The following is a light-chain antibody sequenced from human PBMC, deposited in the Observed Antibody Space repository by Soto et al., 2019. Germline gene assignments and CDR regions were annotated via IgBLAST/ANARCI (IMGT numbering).Light chain of an antibody. Sequence: QSALTQPASVSGSPGQSITISCTGTTSDVGGYNYVSWYQHYPGKAPRLMIYEVSNRPSGVSNRFSGSKSGNMASLTISGLQAEDEADYYCSSFTGSNTILFGGGTKLTVL. CDR3: SSFTGSNTIL. V-gene: IGLV2-14*01. J-gene: IGLJ2*01. CDR1: TSDVGGYNY. CDR2: EVS.